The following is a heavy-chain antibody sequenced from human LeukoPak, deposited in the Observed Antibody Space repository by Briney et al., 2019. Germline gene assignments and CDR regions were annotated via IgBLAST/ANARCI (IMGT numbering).Heavy chain of an antibody. CDR3: AKALLLSNYYYYYMDV. J-gene: IGHJ6*03. CDR2: ISYDGTNT. D-gene: IGHD2/OR15-2a*01. V-gene: IGHV3-30*18. Sequence: PGGSLRLSCAASGFTFSSYSMNWVRQAPGKGLEWVAVISYDGTNTHYPDSVKGRFTISRDNSKNTLYLQMNSLRAEDTAVYYCAKALLLSNYYYYYMDVWGKGTTVTVSS. CDR1: GFTFSSYS.